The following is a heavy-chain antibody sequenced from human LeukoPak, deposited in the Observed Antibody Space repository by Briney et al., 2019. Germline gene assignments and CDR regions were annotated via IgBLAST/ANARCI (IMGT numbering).Heavy chain of an antibody. Sequence: GESLQISCRGSGSTFTSYWIGWVRQLPGKGLEWMGIIYPGDSDTRYSPSFQGQVTISADKSISTAYLQWSSLKASDTAMYYCVRLLGTAAAHNWGQGTLVTVSS. D-gene: IGHD6-13*01. J-gene: IGHJ4*02. CDR3: VRLLGTAAAHN. CDR2: IYPGDSDT. V-gene: IGHV5-51*01. CDR1: GSTFTSYW.